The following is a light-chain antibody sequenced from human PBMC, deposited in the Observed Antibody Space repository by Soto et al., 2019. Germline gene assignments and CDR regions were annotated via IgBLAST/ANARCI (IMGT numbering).Light chain of an antibody. J-gene: IGLJ1*01. V-gene: IGLV2-8*01. Sequence: LTQPPSASGSPGQSVAISCTGTSSDVGGYNYVSWYQQHPGKAPKLMIYEVNKRPAGVPDRFSGSKSGNTASLTVSGLQAEDEADYYCSSYAGSSNVFGTGTKVTV. CDR1: SSDVGGYNY. CDR3: SSYAGSSNV. CDR2: EVN.